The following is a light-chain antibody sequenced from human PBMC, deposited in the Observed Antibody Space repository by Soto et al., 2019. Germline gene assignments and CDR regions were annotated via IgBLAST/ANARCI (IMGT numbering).Light chain of an antibody. CDR3: SSYTSSSSGYV. V-gene: IGLV2-14*01. CDR2: DVS. Sequence: QSVLTQPASVSWSPGQSITISCTGTSSDVGGYNYVSWCQQHPGKAPKLMIYDVSNRPSGVSNRFSGSKSGNTASLTISGLQAEDEADYYCSSYTSSSSGYVFGTGTKVTVL. CDR1: SSDVGGYNY. J-gene: IGLJ1*01.